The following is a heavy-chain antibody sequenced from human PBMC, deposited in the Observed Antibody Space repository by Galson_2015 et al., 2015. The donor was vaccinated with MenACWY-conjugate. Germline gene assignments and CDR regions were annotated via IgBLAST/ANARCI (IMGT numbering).Heavy chain of an antibody. J-gene: IGHJ2*01. CDR2: IFNSGST. CDR3: ARDGGSYPNWYFDL. D-gene: IGHD1-26*01. Sequence: WIRQPPGKGLEWIGSIFNSGSTYYSPSLKSRVAISVDTSKNQFSLKLSSVTAADTAVYYCARDGGSYPNWYFDLWGRGTLVTVSS. V-gene: IGHV4-39*07.